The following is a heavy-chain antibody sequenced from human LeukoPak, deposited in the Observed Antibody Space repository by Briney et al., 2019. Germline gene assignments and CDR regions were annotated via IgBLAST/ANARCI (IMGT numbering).Heavy chain of an antibody. CDR2: IHPSSSAT. V-gene: IGHV5-51*01. CDR3: ARRAHFAQLGFDWFDP. J-gene: IGHJ5*02. CDR1: GDGFDNYW. D-gene: IGHD2/OR15-2a*01. Sequence: GESLKISCRVSGDGFDNYWIGWVRHMSGEGLQWVAIIHPSSSATHYSPSFQGRVSISADKAITTAYLQWNSLRTSDTAIYFCARRAHFAQLGFDWFDPWGQGTLVNVSS.